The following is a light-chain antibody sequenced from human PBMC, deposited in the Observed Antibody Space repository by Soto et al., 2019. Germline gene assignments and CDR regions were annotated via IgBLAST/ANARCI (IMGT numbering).Light chain of an antibody. J-gene: IGKJ1*01. Sequence: DIQMTQSPSSLSASVGGRVTITCRASQGIRNDLGWYQQKPGKAPKLLIYQASNLQSGVPPRFSGGGFGTEFTLTISSLQPDDFATYYCQHYNSYSEAFGQGTKVDIK. V-gene: IGKV1-17*01. CDR2: QAS. CDR3: QHYNSYSEA. CDR1: QGIRND.